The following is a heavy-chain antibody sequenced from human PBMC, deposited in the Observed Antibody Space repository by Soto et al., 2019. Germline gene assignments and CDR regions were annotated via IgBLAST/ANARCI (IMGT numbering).Heavy chain of an antibody. D-gene: IGHD2-8*01. J-gene: IGHJ4*02. CDR2: IYSSGVT. CDR1: GGSISSGGYY. Sequence: LSLTCTVSGGSISSGGYYWSWIRQHPGKGLEWIGYIYSSGVTYYDPSLKSRVTMSVDMSKNQFSLRLSSVTAADTAVYYCATKPNGLYYFDYWGQGALVTVSS. V-gene: IGHV4-31*03. CDR3: ATKPNGLYYFDY.